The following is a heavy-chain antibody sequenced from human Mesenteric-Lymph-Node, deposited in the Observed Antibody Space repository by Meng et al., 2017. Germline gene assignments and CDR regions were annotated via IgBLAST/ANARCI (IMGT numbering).Heavy chain of an antibody. CDR2: IYYSGST. CDR1: GGAMSSGNYY. D-gene: IGHD3-10*01. CDR3: ARQSGYFDY. J-gene: IGHJ4*02. V-gene: IGHV4-61*02. Sequence: QVRLQGRGPGLVEPSQTLPPTCTVSGGAMSSGNYYWSWIRQPPGKGLEWIGHIYYSGSTNYNPSLKSRVTISVDTSKNQFSLKLSSVTATDTAVYYCARQSGYFDYWGQGTLVTVSS.